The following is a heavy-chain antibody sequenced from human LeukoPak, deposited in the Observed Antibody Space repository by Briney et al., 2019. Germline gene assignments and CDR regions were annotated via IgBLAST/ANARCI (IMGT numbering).Heavy chain of an antibody. CDR3: ARARAHTGHYKKIYFDY. D-gene: IGHD3-9*01. Sequence: SETLSLTCAVYGGSFSGYYWSWIRQPPGKGLEWIGEINHSGSTNYNPSLKSRVTISVDTSKNQFSLKLSSVTAADTAVYYCARARAHTGHYKKIYFDYWGQGTLVTVSS. CDR1: GGSFSGYY. V-gene: IGHV4-34*01. CDR2: INHSGST. J-gene: IGHJ4*02.